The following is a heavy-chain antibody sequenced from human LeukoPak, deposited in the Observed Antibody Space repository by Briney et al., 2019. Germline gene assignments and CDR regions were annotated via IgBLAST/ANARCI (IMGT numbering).Heavy chain of an antibody. CDR1: GFTVSSNY. Sequence: GGSLRLSCAASGFTVSSNYMSWVRQAPGKGMEWVSVSYTGGNTHYADSVKGRFTLSRDNSKNTVYLQMNSLRVEDTAMYYCASISDLLYYFDSWGQGTLVTVSS. J-gene: IGHJ4*02. V-gene: IGHV3-66*01. CDR2: SYTGGNT. CDR3: ASISDLLYYFDS.